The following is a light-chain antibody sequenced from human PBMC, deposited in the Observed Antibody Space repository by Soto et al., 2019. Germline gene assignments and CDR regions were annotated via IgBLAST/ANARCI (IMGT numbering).Light chain of an antibody. Sequence: QSALTQPPSASGSPGQSVTISCTGTSSDVGGYNYVSWYQQHPGKAPKLMIYEVSKRPSGVPDRFSGSKSGNTASLTVSRLQAEDEADYYCSSYAGSTNVVFGGGTKLTVL. CDR3: SSYAGSTNVV. J-gene: IGLJ2*01. CDR1: SSDVGGYNY. V-gene: IGLV2-8*01. CDR2: EVS.